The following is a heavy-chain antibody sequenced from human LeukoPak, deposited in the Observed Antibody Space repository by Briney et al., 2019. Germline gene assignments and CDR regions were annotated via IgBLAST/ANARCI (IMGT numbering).Heavy chain of an antibody. V-gene: IGHV3-23*01. CDR2: ISASGIAT. CDR1: GFTFSDYA. J-gene: IGHJ6*02. Sequence: GASLRLSCAASGFTFSDYALSWVRQAPGMGPESVSAISASGIATYYAESVKGRFSISRDNSRSSLYLQMNSLRADDTAVYYCAKSSLPENYYYYGMDVRGQGTTVTVSS. CDR3: AKSSLPENYYYYGMDV.